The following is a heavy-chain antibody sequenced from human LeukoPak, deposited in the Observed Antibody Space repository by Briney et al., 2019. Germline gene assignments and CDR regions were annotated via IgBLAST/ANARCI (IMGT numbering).Heavy chain of an antibody. CDR3: ARGGDGYNFSFDY. J-gene: IGHJ4*02. V-gene: IGHV3-23*01. CDR2: ISGNGGST. CDR1: GFTFSSYA. D-gene: IGHD5-24*01. Sequence: GGSLRLSCAASGFTFSSYAMSWVRQAPGQGLEWVSTISGNGGSTYYADSVKGRFTISRDNSKNTLYLQMNSLRGEDTAVYNCARGGDGYNFSFDYWGQGTLVTVSS.